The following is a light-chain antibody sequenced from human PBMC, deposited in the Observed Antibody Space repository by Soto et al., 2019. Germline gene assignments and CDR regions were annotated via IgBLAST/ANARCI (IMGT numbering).Light chain of an antibody. Sequence: DSQMTQSPSSLSASVGDRVAITCRARQNIANYLSLYQQKPGKAPKILIYGASALQNGVPSRFSGSSSGPDFSLTIVNLQPEECATYYYQQTYDAPLTFGGGTTVEIK. CDR3: QQTYDAPLT. CDR2: GAS. V-gene: IGKV1-39*01. J-gene: IGKJ4*01. CDR1: QNIANY.